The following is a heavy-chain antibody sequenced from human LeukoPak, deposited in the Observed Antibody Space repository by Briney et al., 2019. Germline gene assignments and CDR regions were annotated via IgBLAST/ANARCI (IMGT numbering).Heavy chain of an antibody. CDR3: ARVHYYGSGSYYNGVPTFDP. Sequence: SVKVSCKASGGTFSSYTISWVRQAPGQGLEWMGRIIPILGIANYAQKFQGRVTITADKSTSTAYMELSSLRSEDTAVCYCARVHYYGSGSYYNGVPTFDPWGQGTLVTVSS. J-gene: IGHJ5*02. CDR1: GGTFSSYT. CDR2: IIPILGIA. D-gene: IGHD3-10*01. V-gene: IGHV1-69*02.